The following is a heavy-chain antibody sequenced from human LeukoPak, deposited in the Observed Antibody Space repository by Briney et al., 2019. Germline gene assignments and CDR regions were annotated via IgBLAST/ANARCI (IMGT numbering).Heavy chain of an antibody. V-gene: IGHV3-48*03. CDR2: ISSSGSTI. J-gene: IGHJ4*02. CDR3: ARVGQQLVQGYFDY. CDR1: GFTFSSYE. D-gene: IGHD6-13*01. Sequence: QPGGSLRLSCAASGFTFSSYEMNCVRQAPGKGLEWVSYISSSGSTIYYADSVKGRFTISRDNAKNSLYLQMNSLRAEDTAVYYCARVGQQLVQGYFDYWGQGTLVTVSS.